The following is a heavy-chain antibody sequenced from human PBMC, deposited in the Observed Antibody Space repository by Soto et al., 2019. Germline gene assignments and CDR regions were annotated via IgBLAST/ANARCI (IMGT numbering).Heavy chain of an antibody. V-gene: IGHV4-34*01. Sequence: QVQLQQWGAGLVKPSETLSLSCAVYGQSFSGHSWSWIRQPPGKGLEWIGEINESGSTYYNPSLKSRVTLSTDTSHNQFSLKMRSVSAADTAAYFCARGSGIVALPGELEDVKYDYWGQGTLVNVSS. CDR2: INESGST. CDR3: ARGSGIVALPGELEDVKYDY. CDR1: GQSFSGHS. J-gene: IGHJ4*02. D-gene: IGHD1-1*01.